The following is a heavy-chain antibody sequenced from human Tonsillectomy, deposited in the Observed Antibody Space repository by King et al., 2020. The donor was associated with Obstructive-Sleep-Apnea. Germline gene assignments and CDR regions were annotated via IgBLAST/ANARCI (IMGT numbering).Heavy chain of an antibody. Sequence: VQLVESGGGLVTPGGSLRLSCAASGFTFSDYYMSWIRQAPGKGLEWVSYIRSSGTYTNYADSVKGRFTISRDNAKNSLYLEMNSLRAEDTAVYYCARIEGGGYYRFDYWGQGTLVTVSS. D-gene: IGHD3-22*01. CDR3: ARIEGGGYYRFDY. CDR1: GFTFSDYY. V-gene: IGHV3-11*06. J-gene: IGHJ4*02. CDR2: IRSSGTYT.